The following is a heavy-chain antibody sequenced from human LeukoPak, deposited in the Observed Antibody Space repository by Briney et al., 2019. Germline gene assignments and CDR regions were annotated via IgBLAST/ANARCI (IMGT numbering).Heavy chain of an antibody. J-gene: IGHJ4*02. CDR3: ATDPGLYYDFWSGYSYYFDY. CDR1: GFTLSSYW. D-gene: IGHD3-3*01. Sequence: GGSLRLSCAASGFTLSSYWMSWVRQAPGKGLEWVANIKQDGSEKYYVGSVKGRFTISRDNAKNSLYLQMSSLRAEDTAVYYCATDPGLYYDFWSGYSYYFDYWGQGTLVTVSS. V-gene: IGHV3-7*01. CDR2: IKQDGSEK.